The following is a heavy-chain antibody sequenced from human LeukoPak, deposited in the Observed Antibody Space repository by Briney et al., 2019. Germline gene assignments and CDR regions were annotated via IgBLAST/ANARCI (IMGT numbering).Heavy chain of an antibody. D-gene: IGHD2-21*02. CDR1: GSTLSDLS. J-gene: IGHJ2*01. CDR2: SDPEDGET. CDR3: VTDRARLFWYFDL. Sequence: ASVKVSCKVSGSTLSDLSIHWVRQAPGKGLEYVGGSDPEDGETFRAQNFQGRITMTEDTPIDTAYMELSSLRSEDTAVYYCVTDRARLFWYFDLWGRGTLVTVSS. V-gene: IGHV1-24*01.